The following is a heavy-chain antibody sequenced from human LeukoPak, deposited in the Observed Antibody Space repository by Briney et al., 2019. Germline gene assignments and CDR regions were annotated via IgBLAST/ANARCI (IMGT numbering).Heavy chain of an antibody. J-gene: IGHJ5*02. CDR3: ARRFFCTSCSTRWFDP. Sequence: KPGGSLRLSYVASGFTFSSDAMSWVRQPPGKGLEWIGSIYYSGSTYYNPSLKSRVTISVDTSKNQFSLKLSSVTAADTAVYYCARRFFCTSCSTRWFDPWGQGTLVTVSS. V-gene: IGHV4-39*01. CDR1: GFTFSSDA. D-gene: IGHD2-2*01. CDR2: IYYSGST.